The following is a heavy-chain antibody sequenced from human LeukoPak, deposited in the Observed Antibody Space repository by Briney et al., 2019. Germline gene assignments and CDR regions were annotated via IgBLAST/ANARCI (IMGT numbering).Heavy chain of an antibody. CDR3: ARDGDSSGYPGRDY. CDR2: ISAYNGNT. CDR1: GYTFTSYG. V-gene: IGHV1-18*01. D-gene: IGHD6-19*01. J-gene: IGHJ4*02. Sequence: ASVKVSCKASGYTFTSYGISWVRQAPGQGLEWMGWISAYNGNTNYAQKLQGRVTMTTDTSTSTAYMGLRSLRSDDTAVYYCARDGDSSGYPGRDYWGQGTLVTVSS.